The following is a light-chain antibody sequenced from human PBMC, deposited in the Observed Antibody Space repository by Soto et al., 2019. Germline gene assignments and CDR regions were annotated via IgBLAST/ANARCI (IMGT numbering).Light chain of an antibody. V-gene: IGKV3-20*01. Sequence: EIVLTQSPGTLSLSPGERATLSCRASQSVSSSYLAWYQQKPGQAPRLLIYGASSRATGIPDRFSGSGSGTDLTLTISRLEPEDFAVYYCQPYGSSPGFTFGPGTKVDIK. CDR1: QSVSSSY. CDR3: QPYGSSPGFT. CDR2: GAS. J-gene: IGKJ3*01.